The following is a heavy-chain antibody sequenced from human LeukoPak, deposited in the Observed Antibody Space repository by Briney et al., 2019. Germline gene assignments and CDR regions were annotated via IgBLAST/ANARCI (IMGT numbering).Heavy chain of an antibody. CDR1: GFSFSSYG. J-gene: IGHJ4*02. CDR2: ISYDGTNI. CDR3: AKTYSRESGYELFFHY. D-gene: IGHD5-12*01. Sequence: AQSLRLSCAASGFSFSSYGFHWVRQAQGKGLDWVSAISYDGTNINYEDSVKGRFTISRDNSTNTAYLQMISLIAEDTAADYFAKTYSRESGYELFFHYWGQGTRVTVSS. V-gene: IGHV3-33*06.